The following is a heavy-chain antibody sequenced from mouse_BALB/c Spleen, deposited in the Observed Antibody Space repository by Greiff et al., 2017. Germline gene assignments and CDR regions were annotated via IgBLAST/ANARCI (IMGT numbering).Heavy chain of an antibody. CDR3: ARSDYGSSYFDY. CDR2: INPSTGYT. Sequence: VQLVESGAELAKPGASVKMSCKASGYTFTSYWMHWVKQRPGQGLEWIGYINPSTGYTEYNQKFKDKATLTADKSSSTAYMQLSSLTSEDSAVYYCARSDYGSSYFDYWGQGTTLTVSS. V-gene: IGHV1-7*01. J-gene: IGHJ2*01. CDR1: GYTFTSYW. D-gene: IGHD1-1*01.